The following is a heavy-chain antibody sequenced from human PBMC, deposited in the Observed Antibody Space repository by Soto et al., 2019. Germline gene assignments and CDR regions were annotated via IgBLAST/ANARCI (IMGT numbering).Heavy chain of an antibody. D-gene: IGHD3-10*02. V-gene: IGHV1-69*01. CDR2: VIPLSRTT. Sequence: QVQLVQSGAEVKKPGSSVKVSCKASGGPFNGQRVNWVRQAPGQRLEWMGGVIPLSRTTKYARDFQGRLTITADESTNTASMELTSLTSEDTAVYYCGSVLDWGQGTLVTVSS. J-gene: IGHJ4*02. CDR1: GGPFNGQR. CDR3: GSVLD.